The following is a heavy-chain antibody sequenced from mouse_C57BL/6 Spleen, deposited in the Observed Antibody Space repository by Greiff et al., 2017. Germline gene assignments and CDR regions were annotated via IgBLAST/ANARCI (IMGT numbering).Heavy chain of an antibody. V-gene: IGHV6-3*01. CDR3: AARVYGYDEWFAY. CDR2: IRLKSDNYAT. D-gene: IGHD2-2*01. J-gene: IGHJ3*01. CDR1: GFTFSNYW. Sequence: EVKVEESGGGLVQPGGSMKLSCVASGFTFSNYWMNWVRQSPEKGLEWVAQIRLKSDNYATPYAESVKGRFTISRDDSKSSVYRQMNNLRAEDTGIYYCAARVYGYDEWFAYWGQGTLVTGSA.